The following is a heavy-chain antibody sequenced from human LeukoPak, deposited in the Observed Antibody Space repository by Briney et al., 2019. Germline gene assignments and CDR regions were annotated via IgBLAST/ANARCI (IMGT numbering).Heavy chain of an antibody. V-gene: IGHV5-51*01. CDR1: GYSFTSYW. Sequence: GESPKISCKGSGYSFTSYWIGWVRQMPGKGLEWMGIIYPGDSDTRYSPSFQGQVTISADKSISTAYLQWSSLKASDTAMYYCARLVRQLGFTAPFDYWGQGTLVTVSS. J-gene: IGHJ4*02. CDR2: IYPGDSDT. CDR3: ARLVRQLGFTAPFDY. D-gene: IGHD7-27*01.